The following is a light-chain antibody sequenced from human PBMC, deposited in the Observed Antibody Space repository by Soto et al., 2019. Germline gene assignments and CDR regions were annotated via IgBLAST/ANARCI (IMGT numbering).Light chain of an antibody. CDR1: SSDVGAYNY. CDR3: CAYACSYSLV. CDR2: DVN. V-gene: IGLV2-11*01. Sequence: QSALTQPRSVSGSPGQSVTISCTGTSSDVGAYNYVSWYQQHPGKAPKVMIYDVNKRPSGVPDRFSGSKSDNTASLTSSGLQAEDESDDYCCAYACSYSLVFGGGTKLTVL. J-gene: IGLJ2*01.